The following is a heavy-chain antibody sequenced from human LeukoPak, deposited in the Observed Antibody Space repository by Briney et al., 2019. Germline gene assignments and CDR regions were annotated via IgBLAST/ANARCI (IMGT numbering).Heavy chain of an antibody. Sequence: GGSLRLSCSASGFAFDEHGMSWVRQVPGKGLEWVSGINWSGGSTGYGDPVRGRFTVPRDNAKNSLYLQMDSLRAEDTALYYCARAPITSPFYFDSWGQGTLVTVSS. J-gene: IGHJ4*02. D-gene: IGHD2-2*01. V-gene: IGHV3-20*04. CDR1: GFAFDEHG. CDR3: ARAPITSPFYFDS. CDR2: INWSGGST.